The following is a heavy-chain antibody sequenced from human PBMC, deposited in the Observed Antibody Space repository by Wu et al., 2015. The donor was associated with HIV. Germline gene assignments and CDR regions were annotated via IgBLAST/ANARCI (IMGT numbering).Heavy chain of an antibody. J-gene: IGHJ6*03. CDR2: MNPNTGAT. V-gene: IGHV1-8*01. CDR1: GYTFTNYD. D-gene: IGHD3-3*01. Sequence: QVQLVQSGAEVKKPGASVKVSCKASGYTFTNYDIIWLRQATGQGLEWMGWMNPNTGATGYARNLQGRLTLTRDTSISTAYMEVSSLKSEDTAVYFCARRPTGFLEWSPWDYYHYYMDVWGKGTTVTVSS. CDR3: ARRPTGFLEWSPWDYYHYYMDV.